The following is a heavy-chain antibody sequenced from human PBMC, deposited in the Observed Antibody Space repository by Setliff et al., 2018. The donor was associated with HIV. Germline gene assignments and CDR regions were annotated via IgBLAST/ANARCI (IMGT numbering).Heavy chain of an antibody. CDR3: GRLSDTAMASFDS. J-gene: IGHJ4*02. D-gene: IGHD5-18*01. V-gene: IGHV3-11*01. CDR1: GFTFSDYY. CDR2: ISSSGTTI. Sequence: GGSLRLSCAASGFTFSDYYMSWIRQSPGKGLEWISYISSSGTTIYYADSVKGRFTISRDNSKNTLYLQMNSLRAEDTAVYYCGRLSDTAMASFDSWGQGTLVTVS.